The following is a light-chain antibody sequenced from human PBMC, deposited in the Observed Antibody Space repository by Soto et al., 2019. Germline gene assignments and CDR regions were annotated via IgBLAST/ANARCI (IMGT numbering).Light chain of an antibody. Sequence: SYELTQPPSVSVAPGQTARITCGGNSIGSKSVHWYHQQPGQAPVLVVYDDRDRPSGIPERFSGSKSGKTAALTISRVEAGDEADYYCQVGEDTTNHYVFGTGTKVTVL. J-gene: IGLJ1*01. CDR1: SIGSKS. V-gene: IGLV3-21*02. CDR3: QVGEDTTNHYV. CDR2: DDR.